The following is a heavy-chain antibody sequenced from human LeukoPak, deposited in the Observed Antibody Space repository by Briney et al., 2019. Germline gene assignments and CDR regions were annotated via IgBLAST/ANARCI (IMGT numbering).Heavy chain of an antibody. D-gene: IGHD3-10*01. J-gene: IGHJ6*03. CDR1: GGSFSGYY. CDR3: ARGLFNYYYYYYMDV. Sequence: SETLSLTCAVYGGSFSGYYWSWIRQPPGKGLEWIGEINHSGSTSYNPSLKSRVTISVDTSKNQFSLKLSSVTAADTAVYYCARGLFNYYYYYYMDVWGKGTTVTVSS. V-gene: IGHV4-34*01. CDR2: INHSGST.